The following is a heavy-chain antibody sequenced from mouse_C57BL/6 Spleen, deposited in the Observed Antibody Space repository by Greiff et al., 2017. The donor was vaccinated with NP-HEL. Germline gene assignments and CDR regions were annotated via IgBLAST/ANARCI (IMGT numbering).Heavy chain of an antibody. J-gene: IGHJ4*01. CDR3: ARFRIPDYDDEDYYAMDY. CDR1: GYTFTDHT. Sequence: VQLQQSDAELVKPGASVKISCKVSGYTFTDHTIHWMKQRPEQGLEWIGYIYPRDGSTKYNEKFKGKATLTADKSSSTAYMQLNSLTSEDSAVYFCARFRIPDYDDEDYYAMDYWGQGTSVTVSS. V-gene: IGHV1-78*01. CDR2: IYPRDGST. D-gene: IGHD2-4*01.